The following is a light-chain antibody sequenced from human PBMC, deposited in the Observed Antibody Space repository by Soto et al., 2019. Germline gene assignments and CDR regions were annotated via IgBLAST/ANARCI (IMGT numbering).Light chain of an antibody. J-gene: IGKJ1*01. V-gene: IGKV3-11*01. CDR1: QSVGRN. CDR2: DAS. CDR3: QQRSNWPPT. Sequence: EIVLTQSPATLSLSPGERATLSCRASQSVGRNLAWYQQKPGQAPRLLIYDASNTATGIPARFSGGGSGTDFTLTISRLEPEDFAVYYCQQRSNWPPTFGQGTKVEI.